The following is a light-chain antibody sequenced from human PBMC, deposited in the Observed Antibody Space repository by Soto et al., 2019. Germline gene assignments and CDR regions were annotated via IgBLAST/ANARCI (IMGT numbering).Light chain of an antibody. Sequence: EIVLTQSPATLSLSPGERATLACRASQSIRNLLAWYQQKPGQAPRLLIYDASARAPGIPARFSGSGSGTDFTLTIRSLEPEDFALYYCQQRSSWPLTFGPGTKVDI. CDR1: QSIRNL. J-gene: IGKJ3*01. V-gene: IGKV3-11*01. CDR2: DAS. CDR3: QQRSSWPLT.